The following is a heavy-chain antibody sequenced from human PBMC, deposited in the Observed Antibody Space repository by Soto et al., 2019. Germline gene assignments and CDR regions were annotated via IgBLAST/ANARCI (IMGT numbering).Heavy chain of an antibody. CDR1: GFTFSSYT. CDR2: INSIGSYL. D-gene: IGHD3-10*01. Sequence: EVRLVESGGGLVKSGGSLRLSCAASGFTFSSYTMNWVRQAPGRGLEWVSNINSIGSYLWYVYSVQGRFTISRDNAKKSLYLKMKSLRAEDTVVYYCARVGITLVRSRIRGDHYGLDVWGQGTTVTVSS. V-gene: IGHV3-21*05. CDR3: ARVGITLVRSRIRGDHYGLDV. J-gene: IGHJ6*02.